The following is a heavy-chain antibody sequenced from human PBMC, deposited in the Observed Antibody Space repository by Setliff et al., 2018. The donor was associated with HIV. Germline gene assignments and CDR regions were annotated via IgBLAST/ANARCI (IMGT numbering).Heavy chain of an antibody. CDR2: TSYDGSNK. J-gene: IGHJ6*02. CDR3: AREEEQQLVPSGMDV. V-gene: IGHV3-30-3*01. CDR1: GSSFSIYA. D-gene: IGHD6-13*01. Sequence: GGSLRLSCAASGSSFSIYAMHWVRQAPGKGLEWVAVTSYDGSNKYYADSVKGRFTISRDNSKNTLYLQMNSLRPGDTAVYYCAREEEQQLVPSGMDVWGQGTTVTVSS.